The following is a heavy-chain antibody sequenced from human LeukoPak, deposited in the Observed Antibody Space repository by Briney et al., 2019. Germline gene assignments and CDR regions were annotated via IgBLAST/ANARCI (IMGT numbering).Heavy chain of an antibody. CDR3: ARDGLGSGERPVDYGMDV. V-gene: IGHV3-7*03. J-gene: IGHJ6*02. Sequence: GGSLRLSCAASGFTFSSHWMTWVRQAPGKGLEWVASIKEDGGEKYYVDSVKGRFTISRDNAKNSLYLQMNSLRAEDTAVYYCARDGLGSGERPVDYGMDVWGQGTTVTVSS. CDR1: GFTFSSHW. D-gene: IGHD2-15*01. CDR2: IKEDGGEK.